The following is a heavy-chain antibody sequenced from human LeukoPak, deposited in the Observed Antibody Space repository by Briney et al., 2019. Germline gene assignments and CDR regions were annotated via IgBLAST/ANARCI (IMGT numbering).Heavy chain of an antibody. D-gene: IGHD3-16*01. CDR1: GFTFSGSA. V-gene: IGHV3-73*01. CDR2: IRSKANSYAT. CDR3: TRLYGDYYYYYYMDV. Sequence: GSLKLSCAASGFTFSGSAMHWVRQASGKGLEWVGRIRSKANSYATAYAASVKGRFTISRDDSKNTANLQMNSLKTEDTAVYYCTRLYGDYYYYYYMDVWGKGTTVTVSS. J-gene: IGHJ6*03.